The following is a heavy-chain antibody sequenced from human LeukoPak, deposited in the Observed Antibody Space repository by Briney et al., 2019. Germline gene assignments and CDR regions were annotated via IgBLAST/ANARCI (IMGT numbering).Heavy chain of an antibody. D-gene: IGHD6-19*01. CDR3: ARGTYSSGRCDVFDI. Sequence: GGSLRLSCLASGFTLSHYPAMHWVRQAPGKGLEWVAAVSADGNSKFYADSVKGRFTISRDISENALYVEMNSLTPEDTALYHCARGTYSSGRCDVFDIWGQGTMVSVSS. J-gene: IGHJ3*02. CDR2: VSADGNSK. CDR1: GFTLSHYPA. V-gene: IGHV3-30-3*01.